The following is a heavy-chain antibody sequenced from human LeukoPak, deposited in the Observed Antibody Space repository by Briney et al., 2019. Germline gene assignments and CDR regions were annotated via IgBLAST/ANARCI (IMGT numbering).Heavy chain of an antibody. D-gene: IGHD5-12*01. Sequence: PSETLSLTCTVSGGSISNYYWSWIRQPPGKGLEWIGYIYYSGSTYYNPSLKSRVTISVDTSKNQFTLKLSSVTAADTAVYYCARDRGPYSGYDSYYFDYWGQGTLVTVSS. CDR2: IYYSGST. J-gene: IGHJ4*02. V-gene: IGHV4-59*12. CDR3: ARDRGPYSGYDSYYFDY. CDR1: GGSISNYY.